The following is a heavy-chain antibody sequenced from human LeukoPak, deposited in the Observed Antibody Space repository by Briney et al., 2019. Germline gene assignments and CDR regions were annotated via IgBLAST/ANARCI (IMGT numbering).Heavy chain of an antibody. CDR2: ISYSGSA. V-gene: IGHV4-59*12. CDR1: GGSISSYY. J-gene: IGHJ4*02. CDR3: AREGQGVGATNLVIDY. D-gene: IGHD1-26*01. Sequence: SETLSLTCTVSGGSISSYYWTWIRQPPGKGLEWIGYISYSGSANYNPSLKSRVTISVDTSKNQFSLKLSSVTAADTAVYYCAREGQGVGATNLVIDYWGQGTLVTVSS.